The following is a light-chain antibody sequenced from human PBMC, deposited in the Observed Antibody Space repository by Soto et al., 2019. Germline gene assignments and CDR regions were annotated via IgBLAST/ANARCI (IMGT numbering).Light chain of an antibody. CDR1: QGISSH. Sequence: IQLTQSPSSLSASVGDRVTITCRASQGISSHLAWYQQKPGKAPKLLIYAASNLQTGVPSRFSGIGSGTDFTFTISSLQPEDFAAYYCQQSYSSPTFGQGTKVDIK. CDR2: AAS. CDR3: QQSYSSPT. V-gene: IGKV1-39*01. J-gene: IGKJ1*01.